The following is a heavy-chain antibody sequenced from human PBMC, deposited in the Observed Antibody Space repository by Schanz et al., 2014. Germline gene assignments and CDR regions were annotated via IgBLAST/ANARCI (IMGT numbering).Heavy chain of an antibody. J-gene: IGHJ6*02. CDR2: ISYSGST. CDR1: GASISSGGYY. CDR3: ARHGGIPYYPMDV. V-gene: IGHV4-31*03. D-gene: IGHD3-16*01. Sequence: QVQLQESGPGLVKPSQTLSLTCTVSGASISSGGYYWDWIRLLPGKGLEWIGYISYSGSTSFNPSLKSRLTMSVDTSKNQFSLRLSSVTAADTAVYYCARHGGIPYYPMDVWGRGTTVTVSS.